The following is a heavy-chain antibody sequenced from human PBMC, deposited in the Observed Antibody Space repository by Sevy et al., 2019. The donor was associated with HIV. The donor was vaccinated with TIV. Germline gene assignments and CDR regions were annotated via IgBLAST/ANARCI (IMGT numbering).Heavy chain of an antibody. CDR3: ARLLGDNGYFDQ. D-gene: IGHD4-17*01. V-gene: IGHV4-39*01. J-gene: IGHJ4*02. CDR2: IYYRGTT. Sequence: SETLSLTCTVSGDSMSRSNHYWGWIRQPPGKGLEWIGIIYYRGTTYYNPSLKSRITISEDTSKNQFSLGLTSVTAADTALYFCARLLGDNGYFDQWGQGTLVTVSS. CDR1: GDSMSRSNHY.